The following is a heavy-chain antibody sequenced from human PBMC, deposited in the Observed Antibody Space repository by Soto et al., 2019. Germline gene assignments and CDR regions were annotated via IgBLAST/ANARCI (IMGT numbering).Heavy chain of an antibody. CDR2: VSVYNGKS. Sequence: ASVKVSCKASGYIFNNYGISWMRQVPGQGLEWMGWVSVYNGKSNYTQKFQGRVTMTRDISIATAYMELSSLRSDDTAIYYCARMETFGSLNWFDPWGQGTLVTVSS. D-gene: IGHD3-16*01. CDR1: GYIFNNYG. V-gene: IGHV1-18*01. J-gene: IGHJ5*02. CDR3: ARMETFGSLNWFDP.